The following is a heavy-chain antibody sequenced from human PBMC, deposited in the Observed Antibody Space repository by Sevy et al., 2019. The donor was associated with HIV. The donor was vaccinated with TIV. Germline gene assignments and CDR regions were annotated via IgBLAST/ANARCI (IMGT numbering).Heavy chain of an antibody. V-gene: IGHV3-30*02. CDR2: IRYDGSNK. Sequence: GSLRLSCAASGFTFSSYGMHWVRQAPGKGLEWVAFIRYDGSNKYYADSVKGRFTISRDNSKNTLYLQMNSLRAEDTAVYYCAKDAGYYYDSSGYWFDYWGQGTLVTVSS. CDR1: GFTFSSYG. J-gene: IGHJ4*02. D-gene: IGHD3-22*01. CDR3: AKDAGYYYDSSGYWFDY.